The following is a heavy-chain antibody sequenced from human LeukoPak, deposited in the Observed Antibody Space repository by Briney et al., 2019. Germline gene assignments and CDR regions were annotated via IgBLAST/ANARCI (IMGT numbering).Heavy chain of an antibody. CDR1: GFTFDDYD. D-gene: IGHD2-21*01. CDR3: AKDWEAYCGGDCYSAFDY. V-gene: IGHV3-20*04. Sequence: GGSLRLSCAASGFTFDDYDMSWVRQVPGKGLEWVCGLNWNGVSTGYADSVKGRFTISRDNSKNMLYLQMNSLRTEDTAVYYCAKDWEAYCGGDCYSAFDYWGQGTLVTVSS. CDR2: LNWNGVST. J-gene: IGHJ4*02.